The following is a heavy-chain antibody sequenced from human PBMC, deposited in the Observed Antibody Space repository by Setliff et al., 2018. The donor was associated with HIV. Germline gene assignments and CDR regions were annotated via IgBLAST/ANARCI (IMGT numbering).Heavy chain of an antibody. CDR1: GGSISSSSYY. Sequence: PSETLSLTCTVSGGSISSSSYYWGWIRQPPGKGLEWIGSIYYSGSTYYSPSLKSRVTISVDTSKNQFSLKLSSVTAADTAVYYCARLSEEIDYWGQGTLVTVS. J-gene: IGHJ4*02. V-gene: IGHV4-39*01. CDR3: ARLSEEIDY. CDR2: IYYSGST.